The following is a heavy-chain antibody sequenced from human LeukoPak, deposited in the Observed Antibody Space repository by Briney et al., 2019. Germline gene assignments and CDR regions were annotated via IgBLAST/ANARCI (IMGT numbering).Heavy chain of an antibody. D-gene: IGHD3-22*01. CDR1: GFTFSSYG. J-gene: IGHJ4*02. CDR2: IRYDGSNK. CDR3: ARGGGDSSGYSYNFDY. V-gene: IGHV3-30*02. Sequence: GGSLRLSCAASGFTFSSYGMHWVRQAPGKGLEWVAFIRYDGSNKYYADSVKGRFTISRDNAKNSLYLQMDSLRAEDTAVYYCARGGGDSSGYSYNFDYWGQGTLVTVSS.